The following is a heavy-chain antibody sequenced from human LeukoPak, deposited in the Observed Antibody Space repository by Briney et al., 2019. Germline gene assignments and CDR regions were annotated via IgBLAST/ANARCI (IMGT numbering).Heavy chain of an antibody. J-gene: IGHJ3*02. CDR1: GYTFSSYG. D-gene: IGHD4-17*01. V-gene: IGHV1-18*01. Sequence: GASVKVSCKSSGYTFSSYGISWVRQAPGQGLEWMGWISAYNGNTNYAQKLQGRVTMTTDTSTSTAYMELRSLRSDDTAVYYCARPTTGFVALDIWGQGTVVTVSS. CDR2: ISAYNGNT. CDR3: ARPTTGFVALDI.